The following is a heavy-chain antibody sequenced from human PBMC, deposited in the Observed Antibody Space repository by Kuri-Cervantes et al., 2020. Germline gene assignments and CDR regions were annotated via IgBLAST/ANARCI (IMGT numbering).Heavy chain of an antibody. Sequence: GGSLRLSCAASGFTFSDYYMSWIRQAPGKGLEWVSYISSSGSTIYYADSVKGRFTISRDNSKNTLYLQMNSLRAEDTAVYYCATDLRYCSGGTCYGILDCWGQGTLVTVSS. CDR3: ATDLRYCSGGTCYGILDC. J-gene: IGHJ4*02. CDR1: GFTFSDYY. CDR2: ISSSGSTI. V-gene: IGHV3-11*01. D-gene: IGHD2-15*01.